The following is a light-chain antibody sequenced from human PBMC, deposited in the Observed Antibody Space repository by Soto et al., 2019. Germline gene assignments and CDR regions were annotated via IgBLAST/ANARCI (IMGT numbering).Light chain of an antibody. J-gene: IGKJ1*01. CDR1: QSVNRN. V-gene: IGKV3-15*01. CDR2: GAS. CDR3: QQHGTSPRT. Sequence: EIVMTQSPGTLSVSPGERATLSCTASQSVNRNLAWYQQKPGQPPRLLIYGASTRATAIPARFSGSGSGTEFTLIISRLEPEDFAVYYCQQHGTSPRTFGHGTKVEIK.